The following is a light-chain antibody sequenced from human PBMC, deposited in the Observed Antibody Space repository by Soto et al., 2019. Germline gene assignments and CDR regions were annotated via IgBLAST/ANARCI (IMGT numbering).Light chain of an antibody. CDR1: QTISSN. Sequence: EIVLTQSPGTLSLSPGERATLSCRASQTISSNLAWYQQNPGQAPRLLIYGASSRATGIPDRFSGSGSGTDFTLTISRLEPEDFAVYYCQQYGNSPWTFGQGTKVEIK. CDR2: GAS. J-gene: IGKJ1*01. CDR3: QQYGNSPWT. V-gene: IGKV3-20*01.